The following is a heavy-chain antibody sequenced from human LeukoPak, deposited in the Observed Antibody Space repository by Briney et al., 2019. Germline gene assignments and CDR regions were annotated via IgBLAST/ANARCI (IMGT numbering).Heavy chain of an antibody. Sequence: PSETLSLTCTVSGGSVSSGSYYWSWIRQPPGKGLEWIGYIHYSGTTNYNPSLKSRVTISVDTSKNQFSLKLSSVTAADTAVYYCAQAVAGVDYWGQGTLVTVSS. CDR2: IHYSGTT. CDR1: GGSVSSGSYY. V-gene: IGHV4-61*01. CDR3: AQAVAGVDY. J-gene: IGHJ4*02. D-gene: IGHD6-19*01.